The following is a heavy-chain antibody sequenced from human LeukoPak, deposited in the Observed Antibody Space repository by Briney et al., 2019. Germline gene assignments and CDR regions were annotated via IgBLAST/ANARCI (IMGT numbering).Heavy chain of an antibody. CDR2: IWYDGTNK. Sequence: PGRSLRLSCAASGFMFNSYGMHWVRQAPGKGLEWVAVIWYDGTNKYYADFVKGRFTISRDNSKNTLYLQMNSLRVEDTAVYYCTGGIRATLDYWGQGTLVTVSS. CDR1: GFMFNSYG. CDR3: TGGIRATLDY. J-gene: IGHJ4*02. V-gene: IGHV3-33*01. D-gene: IGHD5-12*01.